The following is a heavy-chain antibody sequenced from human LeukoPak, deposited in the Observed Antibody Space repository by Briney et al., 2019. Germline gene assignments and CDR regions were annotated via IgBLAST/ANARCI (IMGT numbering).Heavy chain of an antibody. D-gene: IGHD3-22*01. CDR3: TTDYLGIVVVIATAVDY. CDR2: IKSKTDGGTT. V-gene: IGHV3-15*01. CDR1: GFTFSNAG. Sequence: GGSLRLSCAASGFTFSNAGMSWVRQAPGKGLEWVGRIKSKTDGGTTDYAAPVKGRFTISRDDSKNTLYLQMNSLKTEDTAVYYCTTDYLGIVVVIATAVDYWGQGTLVTVSS. J-gene: IGHJ4*02.